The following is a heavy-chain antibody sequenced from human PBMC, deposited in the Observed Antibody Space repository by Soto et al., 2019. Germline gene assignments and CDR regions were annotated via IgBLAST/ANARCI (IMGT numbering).Heavy chain of an antibody. D-gene: IGHD5-18*01. J-gene: IGHJ4*02. CDR3: ARDGPKTIYSYGSPY. V-gene: IGHV3-7*01. CDR2: IKQDGSEK. CDR1: GFTFSSYW. Sequence: GGSLRLSCAASGFTFSSYWMSWVRQAPGKGLEWVANIKQDGSEKYYVDSVKGRFTISRDNAKNSLYLQMNSLRAEDTAVYYCARDGPKTIYSYGSPYWGQGTLVTVSS.